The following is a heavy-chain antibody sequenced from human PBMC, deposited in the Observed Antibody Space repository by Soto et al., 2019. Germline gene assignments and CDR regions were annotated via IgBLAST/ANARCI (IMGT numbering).Heavy chain of an antibody. CDR3: ATLFSSLNSLDY. D-gene: IGHD3-10*01. Sequence: PGGSLRLSCGASGFTLRNYWTHWVRQAPGQGLVWVSNINSDGSTTNYADSVKGRFTISRDNAQNALYLQMNSLRADDTAIYYCATLFSSLNSLDYWGRGTLVTVSS. V-gene: IGHV3-74*01. CDR2: INSDGSTT. CDR1: GFTLRNYW. J-gene: IGHJ4*02.